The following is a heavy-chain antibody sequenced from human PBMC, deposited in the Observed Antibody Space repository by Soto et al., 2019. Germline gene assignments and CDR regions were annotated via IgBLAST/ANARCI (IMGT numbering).Heavy chain of an antibody. V-gene: IGHV3-11*01. D-gene: IGHD3-3*02. J-gene: IGHJ4*02. CDR2: IGRSSNSR. Sequence: ESGGGLVTPGGSLRLSCAASGFTFSDYYMSWIRQAPGKGLEWVSYIGRSSNSRYYADSVKGRFTISRDNAKNSLYLQMNSLRAEDTAVYYCAREVTIFGVVTNWGQGTLVTVSS. CDR1: GFTFSDYY. CDR3: AREVTIFGVVTN.